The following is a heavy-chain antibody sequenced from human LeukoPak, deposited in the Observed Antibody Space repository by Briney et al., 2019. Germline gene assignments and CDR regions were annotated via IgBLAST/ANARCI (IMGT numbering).Heavy chain of an antibody. J-gene: IGHJ4*02. CDR3: AKSYKGYCSGGSCPDY. D-gene: IGHD2-15*01. Sequence: SETLSLTCTASGGSVSSGSCYWSWIRQPPGKGLEWIGYIYYSGSTNYNPSLKSRVTISVDTSKNQFSLKLSSVTAADTAVYYCAKSYKGYCSGGSCPDYWGQGTLVTVSS. V-gene: IGHV4-61*01. CDR1: GGSVSSGSCY. CDR2: IYYSGST.